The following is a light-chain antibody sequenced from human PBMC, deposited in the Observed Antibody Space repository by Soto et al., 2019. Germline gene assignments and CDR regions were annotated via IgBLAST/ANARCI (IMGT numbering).Light chain of an antibody. CDR2: DAS. V-gene: IGKV1-5*01. Sequence: DIQMTQSPSTLSASVGDRVTITCRASQSISSWLAWYQQKPGKAPKLLIYDASSLESGVPSRFSGSGYGTEFTLTISSLQPDDFATYYCQQYNSYWWTFGQGTKVDIK. CDR3: QQYNSYWWT. J-gene: IGKJ1*01. CDR1: QSISSW.